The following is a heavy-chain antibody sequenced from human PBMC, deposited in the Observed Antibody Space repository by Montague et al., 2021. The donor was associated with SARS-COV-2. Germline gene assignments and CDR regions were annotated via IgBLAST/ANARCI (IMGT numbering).Heavy chain of an antibody. V-gene: IGHV2-70*04. CDR2: IDWDDDK. CDR1: GFSLSTSGMR. J-gene: IGHJ3*02. CDR3: ARSYYDILTNYYDAFDI. D-gene: IGHD3-9*01. Sequence: PALVKPTQTLTLTCTLSGFSLSTSGMRASWIRQPPGKALEWLARIDWDDDKFYSTSLKTRLTISKDTSSNQVVLTMTNMDPVDTATYYCARSYYDILTNYYDAFDIWGQGTMVTVAS.